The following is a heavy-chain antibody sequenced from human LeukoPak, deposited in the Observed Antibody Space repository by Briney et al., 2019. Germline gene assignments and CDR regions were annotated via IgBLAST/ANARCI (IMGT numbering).Heavy chain of an antibody. V-gene: IGHV4-59*08. CDR2: IYYSGST. CDR3: ARGSGYLYYFDY. CDR1: GGSISSYY. Sequence: SETLSLTCTVSGGSISSYYWSWLRQPPGKGLEWIGYIYYSGSTNYNPSLKSRVTISVDTSKNQFSLKLSSVTAADAAVYYCARGSGYLYYFDYWGQGTLVTVSS. J-gene: IGHJ4*02. D-gene: IGHD5-18*01.